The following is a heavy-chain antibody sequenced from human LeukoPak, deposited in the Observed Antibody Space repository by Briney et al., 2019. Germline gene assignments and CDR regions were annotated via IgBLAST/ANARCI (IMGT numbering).Heavy chain of an antibody. CDR2: IYYSGST. Sequence: PSETLSLTCTVSGGSISSRSYYWGWIRQPPGKGLEWIASIYYSGSTYYNPSLKSRVTISIDTSKNQFSLKESPMTAANTDVYYCARLVGAATDPFDYWGQGTLVTVSS. J-gene: IGHJ4*02. CDR3: ARLVGAATDPFDY. D-gene: IGHD1-26*01. V-gene: IGHV4-39*01. CDR1: GGSISSRSYY.